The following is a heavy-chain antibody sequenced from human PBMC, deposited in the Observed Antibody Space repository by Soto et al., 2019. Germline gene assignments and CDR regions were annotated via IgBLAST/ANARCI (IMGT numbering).Heavy chain of an antibody. CDR1: GFTFSSYA. CDR3: AKDGTYYYDRSGYYDLYYFDY. V-gene: IGHV3-30*18. CDR2: ISYDGSNK. Sequence: PGGSLRLSCAASGFTFSSYAMSWVRQAPGKGLEWVAVISYDGSNKYYADSVKGRFTISRDNSKNTLYLQMNSLRAEDTAVYYCAKDGTYYYDRSGYYDLYYFDYWGKGTLVTVSS. D-gene: IGHD3-22*01. J-gene: IGHJ4*02.